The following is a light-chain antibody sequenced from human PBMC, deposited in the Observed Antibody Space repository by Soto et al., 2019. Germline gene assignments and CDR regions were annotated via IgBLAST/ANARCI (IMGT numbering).Light chain of an antibody. CDR1: QGISSY. J-gene: IGKJ4*01. Sequence: DIQLTQSPSFLSASVGDRVTITCRASQGISSYLAWYQQEPGKAPKPLIYAASTLQSGVPSRFSGGGSGTEFTLTISSLQPEDFAPYYFQQLKSYPVTFGGGTKVEIK. CDR2: AAS. CDR3: QQLKSYPVT. V-gene: IGKV1-9*01.